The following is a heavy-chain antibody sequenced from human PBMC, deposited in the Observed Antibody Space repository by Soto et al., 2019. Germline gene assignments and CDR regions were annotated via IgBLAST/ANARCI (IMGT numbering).Heavy chain of an antibody. Sequence: GGSLRLSCAASGFTFSSYAMSWVRQAPGKGLDWVSAISGSGGSTYYADSVKGRFTISRDNSKNMLYLQMNSLRAEDTAVYYCAKDRENDYIWGSLYYFDYWGQGTLVTVSS. J-gene: IGHJ4*02. CDR2: ISGSGGST. CDR3: AKDRENDYIWGSLYYFDY. V-gene: IGHV3-23*01. D-gene: IGHD3-16*01. CDR1: GFTFSSYA.